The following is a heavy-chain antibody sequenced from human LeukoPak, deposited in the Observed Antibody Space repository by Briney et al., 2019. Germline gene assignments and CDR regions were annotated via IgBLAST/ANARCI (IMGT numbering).Heavy chain of an antibody. CDR1: GFSFRDYA. Sequence: SGGSLRLSCTTSGFSFRDYAFSWVRQAPGKGLEWVGFIRSRAYAATTEYAASVKGRFTISRDDSRSIAYYCARGGDFGVPAPLGIDAFDFWGQGTMVTVSS. D-gene: IGHD2-2*01. V-gene: IGHV3-49*04. J-gene: IGHJ3*01. CDR2: IRSRAYAATT. CDR3: DAFDF.